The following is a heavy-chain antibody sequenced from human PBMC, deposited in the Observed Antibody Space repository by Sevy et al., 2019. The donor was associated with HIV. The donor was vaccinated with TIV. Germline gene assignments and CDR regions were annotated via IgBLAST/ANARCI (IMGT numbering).Heavy chain of an antibody. CDR3: ERRSIEDAFDL. J-gene: IGHJ3*01. CDR2: LFYAGDT. Sequence: GGSLRLSCAASGFTVSTNYMAWVRQAPGKWREWISFLFYAGDTYYADSVKGRFTISRDNSRNTLFLKINSLRAEDTDFYFCERRSIEDAFDLWGQGTLVTVSS. CDR1: GFTVSTNY. V-gene: IGHV3-53*01.